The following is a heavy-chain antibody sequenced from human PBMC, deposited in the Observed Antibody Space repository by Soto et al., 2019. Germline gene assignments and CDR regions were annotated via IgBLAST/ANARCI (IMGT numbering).Heavy chain of an antibody. J-gene: IGHJ6*02. V-gene: IGHV4-61*01. CDR1: GGSVTNGIYY. CDR2: IYYRGTT. CDR3: VRDSRRTGVKYYYGFDA. D-gene: IGHD3-10*01. Sequence: SETLSLTCTVSGGSVTNGIYYWSWIRQSPGRGLEWIGYIYYRGTTRYKPSLESRVSISVDTPKNQFSLNLTSVTAADTAVYYCVRDSRRTGVKYYYGFDAWGQGTTVTVSS.